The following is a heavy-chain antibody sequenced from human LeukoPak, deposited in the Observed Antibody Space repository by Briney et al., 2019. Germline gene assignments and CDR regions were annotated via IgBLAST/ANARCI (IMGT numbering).Heavy chain of an antibody. Sequence: GGSLRLSCGISGFTFRSYEMHWVRQAPGKGLEWISYISNSGGTMYYAHSVEGRFTISRDNGKNSLYLQMNDLRGEDTAVYYCARAARDLLSERLDSWGQGSLVTVSS. CDR1: GFTFRSYE. CDR2: ISNSGGTM. CDR3: ARAARDLLSERLDS. D-gene: IGHD5-24*01. J-gene: IGHJ4*02. V-gene: IGHV3-48*03.